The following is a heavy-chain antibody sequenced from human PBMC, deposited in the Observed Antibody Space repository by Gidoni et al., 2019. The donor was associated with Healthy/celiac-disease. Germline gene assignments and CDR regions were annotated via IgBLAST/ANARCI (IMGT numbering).Heavy chain of an antibody. CDR3: TTEWELLRLDY. Sequence: EVQLVESGGGLVKPGGSLGLSCAASGFTFSNAWMSWFRQAPGKGLEWVGRIKSKTDVGTTDYAAPVKGRFTISRDDSKNTLYLQMNSLKTEDTAVYYCTTEWELLRLDYWGQGTLVTVSS. CDR1: GFTFSNAW. J-gene: IGHJ4*02. CDR2: IKSKTDVGTT. V-gene: IGHV3-15*01. D-gene: IGHD1-26*01.